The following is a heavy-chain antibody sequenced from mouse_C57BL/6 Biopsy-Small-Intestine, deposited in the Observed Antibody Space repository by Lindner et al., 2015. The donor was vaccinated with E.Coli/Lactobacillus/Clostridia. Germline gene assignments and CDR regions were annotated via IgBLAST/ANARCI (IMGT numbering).Heavy chain of an antibody. Sequence: SVKVSCKASGYTFTSCYIHWVRQAPGQGLEWMGIFNPGGAGTRYAQKFQGRLTMTRDTSTSTVYMELSSLRSDDTAVYYCARSHQKGLEYWGQGTLVTVSS. CDR1: GYTFTSCY. CDR2: FNPGGAGT. V-gene: IGHV1S61*01. CDR3: ARSHQKGLEY. J-gene: IGHJ4*01. D-gene: IGHD3-3*01.